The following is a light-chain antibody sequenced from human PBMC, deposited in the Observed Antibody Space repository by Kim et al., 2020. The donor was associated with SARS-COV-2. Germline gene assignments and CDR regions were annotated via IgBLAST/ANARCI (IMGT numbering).Light chain of an antibody. Sequence: SSSIGDRVTITCRASQTINKYLNWYQQKPGKAPKLLVFAASSLPSGVPSRFSGSGSGTDFTLSISSVQPEDSATYYCQQSANAPNAFGQGTKLEI. CDR2: AAS. CDR1: QTINKY. CDR3: QQSANAPNA. V-gene: IGKV1-39*01. J-gene: IGKJ2*01.